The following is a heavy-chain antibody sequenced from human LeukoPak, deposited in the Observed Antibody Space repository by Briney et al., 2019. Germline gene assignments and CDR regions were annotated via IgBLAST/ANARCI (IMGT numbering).Heavy chain of an antibody. CDR3: ARLDESGGTDLTGLDY. CDR2: IIPIFGTA. Sequence: ASVKVSCKASGGTFSSYAISWVRQAPGRGLEWMGGIIPIFGTANYAQKFQGRVTITADESTSTAYMELSSLRSEDTAVYYCARLDESGGTDLTGLDYWGQGTLVTVSS. D-gene: IGHD3-9*01. V-gene: IGHV1-69*13. J-gene: IGHJ4*02. CDR1: GGTFSSYA.